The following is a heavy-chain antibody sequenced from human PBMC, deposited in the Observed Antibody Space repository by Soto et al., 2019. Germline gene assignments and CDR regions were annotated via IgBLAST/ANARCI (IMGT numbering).Heavy chain of an antibody. V-gene: IGHV1-18*01. CDR3: AREGITGTTYNYYYGMDV. J-gene: IGHJ6*02. CDR1: GYTFTSYG. Sequence: ASVKVSCKASGYTFTSYGISWVRQAPGQGLEWMGWISAYNGNTNYAQKLQGRVTMTTDTSTSTAYMELRSLRSDDTAVYYCAREGITGTTYNYYYGMDVWGQGATVTVSS. D-gene: IGHD1-20*01. CDR2: ISAYNGNT.